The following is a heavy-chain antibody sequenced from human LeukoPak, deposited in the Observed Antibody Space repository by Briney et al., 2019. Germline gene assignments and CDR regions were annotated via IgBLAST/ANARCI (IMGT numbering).Heavy chain of an antibody. CDR3: ARHGTSLSYFDY. CDR2: IYYSRST. J-gene: IGHJ4*02. V-gene: IGHV4-59*01. Sequence: SETLSLTCTVSGGSISSYYWSWIRQPPGKGLGWIGYIYYSRSTNYNPSLKSRVTISVDTSKNQFSLKLSSVTAADTAVYYCARHGTSLSYFDYWGQGTLVTVSS. CDR1: GGSISSYY.